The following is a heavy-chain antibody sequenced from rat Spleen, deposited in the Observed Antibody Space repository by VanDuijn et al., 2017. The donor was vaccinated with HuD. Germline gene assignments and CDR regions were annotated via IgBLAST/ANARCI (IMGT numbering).Heavy chain of an antibody. V-gene: IGHV5-19*01. D-gene: IGHD1-12*02. CDR1: GFTFSNYG. CDR3: ATHYDGGGEHSAYFDY. CDR2: ISPSGGST. J-gene: IGHJ2*01. Sequence: EVQLVESGGGLVQPGRSLKLSCAASGFTFSNYGMHWIRQAPTKGLEWVASISPSGGSTYYRDSVKGRFTISRDNAKSTLYLQMDSLRSEDTATYYCATHYDGGGEHSAYFDYWGQGVMVTVSS.